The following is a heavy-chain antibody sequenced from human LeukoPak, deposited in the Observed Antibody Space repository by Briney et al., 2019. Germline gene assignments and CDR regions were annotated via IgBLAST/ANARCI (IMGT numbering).Heavy chain of an antibody. V-gene: IGHV4-38-2*02. CDR2: IYHSGST. J-gene: IGHJ4*02. CDR1: GYSISSGYY. Sequence: SETLSLTCTVSGYSISSGYYWGWIRQPPGKGLERIGSIYHSGSTYYNPSLKSRVTISVDTSKNQFSLKLSSVTAADTAVYYCAKTVGATIRFFDYWGQGTLVTVSS. D-gene: IGHD1-26*01. CDR3: AKTVGATIRFFDY.